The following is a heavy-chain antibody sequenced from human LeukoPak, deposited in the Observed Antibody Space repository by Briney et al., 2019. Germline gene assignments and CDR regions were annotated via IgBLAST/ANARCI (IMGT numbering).Heavy chain of an antibody. CDR1: GGSFSGYY. CDR3: ARRRYDASGYYPSRGRYFDY. J-gene: IGHJ4*02. Sequence: SETLSLTCAVYGGSFSGYYWSWIRQPPEKGLEWIGEINHSGSTNYNPSLKSRVTISVDTSKNQFSLELTSVTAADTAVYYCARRRYDASGYYPSRGRYFDYWGQGTLVTVSS. CDR2: INHSGST. V-gene: IGHV4-34*01. D-gene: IGHD3-22*01.